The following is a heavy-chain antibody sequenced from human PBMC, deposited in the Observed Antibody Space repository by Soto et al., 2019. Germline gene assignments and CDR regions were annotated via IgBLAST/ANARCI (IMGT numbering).Heavy chain of an antibody. CDR3: ARQIVATIYYYYYMDV. CDR2: MNPNSGNT. D-gene: IGHD5-12*01. V-gene: IGHV1-8*01. Sequence: ASVKVSCKASGYTFTSYDINWVRQATGHGLEWMGWMNPNSGNTGYAQKFQGRVTMTRNTSISTAYMELSSLRSEDTAVYYCARQIVATIYYYYYMDVWGKGTTVTVSS. J-gene: IGHJ6*03. CDR1: GYTFTSYD.